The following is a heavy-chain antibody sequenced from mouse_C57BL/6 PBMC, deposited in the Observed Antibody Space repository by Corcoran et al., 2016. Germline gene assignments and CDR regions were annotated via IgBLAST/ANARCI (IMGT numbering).Heavy chain of an antibody. Sequence: EVQLQQSGAELVRPGASVKLSCTASGFNIKDYYMHWVKQRPEQGLEWIGRVDPEDGDTEYAPKFQGKATMTADTSSNTAYLQLSSLTSEDTVVYYCTTYYGSGFAYWGQGTLVTVSA. J-gene: IGHJ3*01. D-gene: IGHD1-1*01. CDR3: TTYYGSGFAY. CDR1: GFNIKDYY. CDR2: VDPEDGDT. V-gene: IGHV14-1*01.